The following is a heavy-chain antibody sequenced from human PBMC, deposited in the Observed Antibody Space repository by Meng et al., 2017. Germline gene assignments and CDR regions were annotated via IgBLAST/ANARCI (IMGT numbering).Heavy chain of an antibody. CDR3: AKDSAITPPFDY. Sequence: VAPVESVGGLVPPGGSLRLSCAVSGFTISHYAMSGVRQAPGKGVEWVSAISGSGGSTYYADSVKGRFTISRDNSKNTLYLQMNSLRAEDTAVYYCAKDSAITPPFDYWGQGTLVTVSS. D-gene: IGHD3-10*01. CDR2: ISGSGGST. CDR1: GFTISHYA. V-gene: IGHV3-23*04. J-gene: IGHJ4*02.